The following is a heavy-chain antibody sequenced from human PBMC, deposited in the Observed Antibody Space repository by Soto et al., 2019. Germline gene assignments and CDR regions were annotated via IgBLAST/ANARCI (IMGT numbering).Heavy chain of an antibody. CDR2: VHYTGST. Sequence: QVQLQESGPGLVKPSETLSLTCTVSGDSVTSGSIYWSWIRQHPGKGLEWIGYVHYTGSTNYNTSLKSRVPIAVDTSKNHFSLALSSVTAADTAVYYCARDRGNFGVVLADFYQYGMDVWGQGTTVTVSS. V-gene: IGHV4-61*03. D-gene: IGHD3-3*01. CDR1: GDSVTSGSIY. J-gene: IGHJ6*02. CDR3: ARDRGNFGVVLADFYQYGMDV.